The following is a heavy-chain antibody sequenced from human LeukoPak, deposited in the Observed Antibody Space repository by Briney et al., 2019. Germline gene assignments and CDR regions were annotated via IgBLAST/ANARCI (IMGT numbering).Heavy chain of an antibody. D-gene: IGHD3-3*01. CDR2: IIPIFGTA. CDR3: ARGPPLEVPSWYYGMDV. V-gene: IGHV1-69*13. CDR1: GGTFSSYA. J-gene: IGHJ6*02. Sequence: GASVKVSCKASGGTFSSYAISWVRQAPGQGLEWMGGIIPIFGTANYAQKFQGRVTITADESTSTAYMELSSLRSEGTAAYYCARGPPLEVPSWYYGMDVWGQGTTVTVSS.